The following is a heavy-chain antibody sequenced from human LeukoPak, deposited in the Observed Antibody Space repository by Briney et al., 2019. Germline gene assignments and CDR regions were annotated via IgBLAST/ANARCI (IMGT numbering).Heavy chain of an antibody. D-gene: IGHD2-15*01. J-gene: IGHJ4*02. Sequence: PSETLSLTCTVSGGSISSYYWSWIRQPAGKGLEWIGRISSSGSTDYNPSHKSRVTMSVDTSKTQFSLKLSSVTAADTAVYYCAREGRSSTPGYWGQGTLVTVSS. V-gene: IGHV4-4*07. CDR2: ISSSGST. CDR1: GGSISSYY. CDR3: AREGRSSTPGY.